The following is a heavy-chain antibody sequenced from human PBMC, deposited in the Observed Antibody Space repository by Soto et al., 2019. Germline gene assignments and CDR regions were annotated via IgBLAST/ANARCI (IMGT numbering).Heavy chain of an antibody. Sequence: GGSLRLSCEASGFTFFTHAMHWVRQAPGTGLEWVAVISYEGSNKYYADSVKGRFTISRDNSKNTLYLQMNSLRTEDTAVYYCARVLGGMATVPFDYWGQGALVTVSS. V-gene: IGHV3-30-3*01. CDR3: ARVLGGMATVPFDY. CDR2: ISYEGSNK. D-gene: IGHD4-4*01. CDR1: GFTFFTHA. J-gene: IGHJ4*02.